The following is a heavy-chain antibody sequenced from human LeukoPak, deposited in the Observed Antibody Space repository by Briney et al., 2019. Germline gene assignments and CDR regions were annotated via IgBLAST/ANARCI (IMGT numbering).Heavy chain of an antibody. CDR3: AREVRGWYRGGYFDY. V-gene: IGHV4-34*01. D-gene: IGHD6-19*01. CDR1: GGSFSGYY. Sequence: SETLSLTCAVYGGSFSGYYWSWIRQPPGKGLEWIGEINHSGSTNYNPSLKSRVTISVDTSKNQFSLELSSVTAADTAVYYCAREVRGWYRGGYFDYWGQGTLVTVSS. J-gene: IGHJ4*02. CDR2: INHSGST.